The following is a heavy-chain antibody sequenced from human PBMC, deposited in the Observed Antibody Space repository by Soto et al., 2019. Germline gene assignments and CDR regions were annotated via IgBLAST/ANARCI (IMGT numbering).Heavy chain of an antibody. D-gene: IGHD3-3*01. CDR2: ISSSSSYI. Sequence: EVQLVESGGGLVKPGGSLRLSCAASGFTFTSHSINWVRQAPGKGLEWVSSISSSSSYIYYADSVKGRFTIFRDNAKNSVYLQMNSLRAEDTAVYYCARGIEWLVGGMDVWGQGTTVTVSS. CDR1: GFTFTSHS. J-gene: IGHJ6*02. V-gene: IGHV3-21*01. CDR3: ARGIEWLVGGMDV.